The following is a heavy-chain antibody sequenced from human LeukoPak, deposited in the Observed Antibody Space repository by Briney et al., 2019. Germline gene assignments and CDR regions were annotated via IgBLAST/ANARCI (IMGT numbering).Heavy chain of an antibody. CDR3: ARGEQLRYFDSSLDYYYYYGMDV. V-gene: IGHV1-69*06. CDR1: GGTFSNYA. J-gene: IGHJ6*04. D-gene: IGHD3-9*01. Sequence: GASVKVSCKASGGTFSNYAISWVRQAPGQGLEWMGGIIPIFGTANYAQKSQGRVTITADKSTSTAYMELSSLRSEDTAVYYCARGEQLRYFDSSLDYYYYYGMDVWGKGTTVTVSS. CDR2: IIPIFGTA.